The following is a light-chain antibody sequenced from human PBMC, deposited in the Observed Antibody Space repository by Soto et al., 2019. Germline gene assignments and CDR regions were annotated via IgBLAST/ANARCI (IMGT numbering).Light chain of an antibody. CDR1: QGISSY. CDR2: AAS. V-gene: IGKV1-9*01. Sequence: DIQLTQSPSFLSASVGDSVTITCRASQGISSYLAWYQQGPGRAPKPLIYAASTLQSGVPSRFSGIGSGTEFTLTISSLQPEDFATYYCQQLNSYPLTFGGGTKVEIK. J-gene: IGKJ4*01. CDR3: QQLNSYPLT.